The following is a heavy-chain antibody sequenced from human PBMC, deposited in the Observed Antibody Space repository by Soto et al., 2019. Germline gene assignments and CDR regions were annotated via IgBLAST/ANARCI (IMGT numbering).Heavy chain of an antibody. V-gene: IGHV1-2*04. Sequence: ASVKLSCTASGYTFTSYAMHWVRQAPGQGLEWMGWIKPNSGGTNYAQKFQGWVTMTRDTSISTAYMELSRLRPDDTAVYYCARDFCGGDCKNAFDIWGQGTMVTVSS. D-gene: IGHD2-21*02. J-gene: IGHJ3*02. CDR1: GYTFTSYA. CDR2: IKPNSGGT. CDR3: ARDFCGGDCKNAFDI.